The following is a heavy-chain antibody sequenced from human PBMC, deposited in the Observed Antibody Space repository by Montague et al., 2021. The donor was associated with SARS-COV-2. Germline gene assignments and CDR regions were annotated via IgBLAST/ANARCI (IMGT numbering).Heavy chain of an antibody. D-gene: IGHD1-1*01. V-gene: IGHV4-39*01. Sequence: SETLSLTCSILVSWNSGAAQYCTRLSSRHGSRLYCIWYIYYSGSTMYNPSLKSRVTMSVDTSKNQFSLHLNLVTAADTAVYYCARRLTGLEPPFDPWSQGTLVIVSS. CDR2: IYYSGST. CDR3: ARRLTGLEPPFDP. J-gene: IGHJ5*02. CDR1: VSWNSGAAQY.